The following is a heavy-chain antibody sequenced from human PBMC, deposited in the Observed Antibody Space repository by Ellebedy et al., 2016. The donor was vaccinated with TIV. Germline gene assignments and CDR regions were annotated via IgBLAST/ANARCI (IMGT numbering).Heavy chain of an antibody. D-gene: IGHD5-24*01. J-gene: IGHJ4*02. CDR2: IKQDGSQK. Sequence: GESLKISCAASGFTFSSYSMNWVRQAPGKGLEWVASIKQDGSQKDYVDFVKGRFTISRDNAKDSLYLQMNRLRVGDTAVYYCGAGDGWLSDYWGRGTLVTVSS. CDR1: GFTFSSYS. CDR3: GAGDGWLSDY. V-gene: IGHV3-7*01.